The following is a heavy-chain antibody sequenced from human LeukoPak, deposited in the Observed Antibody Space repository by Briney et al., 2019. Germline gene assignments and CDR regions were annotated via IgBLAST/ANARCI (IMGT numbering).Heavy chain of an antibody. CDR1: GFTFSSYS. J-gene: IGHJ4*02. V-gene: IGHV3-21*01. CDR2: ISSCSSYI. CDR3: APYPEVGFDY. D-gene: IGHD3-10*01. Sequence: GGSLRLTCAASGFTFSSYSMNWVRQAPGKGLEWVSSISSCSSYIYYADSVKGRFTISRDNAKNSLYLQMNSLRAEDTAVYYCAPYPEVGFDYWGQGTLVTVSS.